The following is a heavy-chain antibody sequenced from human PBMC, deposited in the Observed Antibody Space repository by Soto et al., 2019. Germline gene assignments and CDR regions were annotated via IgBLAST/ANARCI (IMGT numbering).Heavy chain of an antibody. D-gene: IGHD4-17*01. V-gene: IGHV3-23*01. CDR3: AKDNWGSNGDLAEYFHH. Sequence: EVQLLESGGGLVQPGGSLRLSCAASGFTFSSYAMSWVRQAPGKGLEWVSGISGGDDIPYYADSLKGRFTISRDNPKNTLYRQMDSLRAEDTAVYYCAKDNWGSNGDLAEYFHHWGQGTLVTVSS. J-gene: IGHJ1*01. CDR2: ISGGDDIP. CDR1: GFTFSSYA.